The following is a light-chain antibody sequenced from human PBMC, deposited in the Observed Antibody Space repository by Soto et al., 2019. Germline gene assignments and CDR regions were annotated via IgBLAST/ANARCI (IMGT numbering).Light chain of an antibody. J-gene: IGLJ2*01. CDR2: STN. Sequence: QTVVTQEQSFSLSPGGTVTLTCGLSSGSVSTSYYPSWYQQTPGQAPRTLIYSTNTRSSGVPDRFSGSILGNKAALTITGAQADDESDYYCVLYMGSGISVFGGGTKLTVL. CDR3: VLYMGSGISV. V-gene: IGLV8-61*01. CDR1: SGSVSTSYY.